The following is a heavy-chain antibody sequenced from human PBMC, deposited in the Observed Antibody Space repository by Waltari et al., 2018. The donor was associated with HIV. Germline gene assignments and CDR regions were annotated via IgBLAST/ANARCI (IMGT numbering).Heavy chain of an antibody. CDR3: ARDGSSYYGLDY. Sequence: QLQLQESGPGLVKPSETLSLTCSVSGGSITPSGYYWGWIRQSPGKGLEWVGTSYYTGTTYYNPSLKSRVAISVDTSKNQFSLKLTAVTAADTAVYFCARDGSSYYGLDYWGRGTLVTVSS. V-gene: IGHV4-39*02. J-gene: IGHJ4*02. CDR2: SYYTGTT. CDR1: GGSITPSGYY. D-gene: IGHD1-26*01.